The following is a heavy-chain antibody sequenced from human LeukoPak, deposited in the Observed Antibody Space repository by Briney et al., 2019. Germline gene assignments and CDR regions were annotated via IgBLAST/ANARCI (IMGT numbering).Heavy chain of an antibody. Sequence: PGGSLRLSCAASGFTFSSYWMSWVRQAPGTGLEWVAIINQVGSEKYYVDSVKGRFTISRDIAKNSLYLQMNSLKAEDTAVYYCARNRVPTYYYGSGSYFDYWGQGTLVTVSS. J-gene: IGHJ4*02. CDR1: GFTFSSYW. V-gene: IGHV3-7*01. D-gene: IGHD3-10*01. CDR3: ARNRVPTYYYGSGSYFDY. CDR2: INQVGSEK.